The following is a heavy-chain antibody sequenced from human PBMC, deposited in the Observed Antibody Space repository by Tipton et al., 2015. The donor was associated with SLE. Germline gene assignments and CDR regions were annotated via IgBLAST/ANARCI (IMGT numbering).Heavy chain of an antibody. CDR2: IYYSGST. CDR3: ARGGPDTGITGTTDLDY. CDR1: GGSISSHY. Sequence: TLSLTCTVSGGSISSHYWSWIRQPPGKGLEWIGYIYYSGSTNYNPSLKSRVTISVDTSKNQFSLKLSSVTAADTAVYYCARGGPDTGITGTTDLDYWGQGTLVTVSS. J-gene: IGHJ4*02. D-gene: IGHD1-20*01. V-gene: IGHV4-59*11.